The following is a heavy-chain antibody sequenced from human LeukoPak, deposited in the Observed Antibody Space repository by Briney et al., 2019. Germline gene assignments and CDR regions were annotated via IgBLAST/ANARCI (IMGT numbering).Heavy chain of an antibody. CDR1: GFTVSHDW. V-gene: IGHV3-7*01. CDR3: FGSGSPFDP. D-gene: IGHD3-10*01. CDR2: INQDGSEK. Sequence: GGSLRLSWAAAGFTVSHDWMTWVRQAPGKWREWVANINQDGSEKYYVGSVTGRFPHSRDNDNNSLYLQMNSLRVEDTAVYYCFGSGSPFDPWGQGTLVTVSS. J-gene: IGHJ5*02.